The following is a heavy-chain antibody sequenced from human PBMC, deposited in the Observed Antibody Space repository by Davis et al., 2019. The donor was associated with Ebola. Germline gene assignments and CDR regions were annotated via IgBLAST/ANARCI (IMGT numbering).Heavy chain of an antibody. CDR1: GFTFSSYS. Sequence: GESLKISCAASGFTFSSYSMNWVRQAPGKGLEWVSSISSSSSYIYYADSVKGRFTISRDNAKNSLYLQMNSLRAEDTAVYYCAKDGGEWSPPHYYYYGMDVWGQGTTVTVSS. V-gene: IGHV3-21*01. J-gene: IGHJ6*02. CDR2: ISSSSSYI. D-gene: IGHD3-3*01. CDR3: AKDGGEWSPPHYYYYGMDV.